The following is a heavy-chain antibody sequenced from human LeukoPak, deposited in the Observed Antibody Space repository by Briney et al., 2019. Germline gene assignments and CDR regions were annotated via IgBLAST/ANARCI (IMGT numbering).Heavy chain of an antibody. Sequence: PGGSLRLSCAASGFTFSDYYMSWIRQPPGKGLEWIGSIYYSGSTYYNPSLKSRVTISVDTSKNQFSLKLSSVTAADTAVYYCARHDYGGNSVSDYFDYWGQGTLVTVSS. D-gene: IGHD4-23*01. CDR1: GFTFSDYY. CDR3: ARHDYGGNSVSDYFDY. J-gene: IGHJ4*02. V-gene: IGHV4-39*01. CDR2: IYYSGST.